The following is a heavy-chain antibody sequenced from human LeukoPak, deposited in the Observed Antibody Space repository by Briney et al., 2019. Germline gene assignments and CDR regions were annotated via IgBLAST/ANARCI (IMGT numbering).Heavy chain of an antibody. D-gene: IGHD5-18*01. V-gene: IGHV3-53*04. CDR2: IYSGGST. Sequence: KGLEWVSVIYSGGSTYYADSVKGRFTISRHNSKNTLYLQMNSLRAEDTAVYYCARRGYVDYWGQGTLVTVSS. J-gene: IGHJ4*02. CDR3: ARRGYVDY.